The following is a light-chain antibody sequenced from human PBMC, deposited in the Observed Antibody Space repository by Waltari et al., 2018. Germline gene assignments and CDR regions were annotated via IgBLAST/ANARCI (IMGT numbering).Light chain of an antibody. CDR2: DAS. V-gene: IGKV3-11*01. CDR3: QQRSNGIFP. J-gene: IGKJ3*01. CDR1: QSVGMY. Sequence: EIVLTQSPATLSLSPGETATLSCRASQSVGMYFAWYQQKPGHAPRLLIYDASDRATGTPATFSGSGSGTDSTPTITSREPEDFAVDVCQQRSNGIFPFGPWTKLDIK.